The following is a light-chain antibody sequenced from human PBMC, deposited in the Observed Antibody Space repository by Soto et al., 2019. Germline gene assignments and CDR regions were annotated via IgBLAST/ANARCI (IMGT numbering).Light chain of an antibody. CDR3: QQHYTTPWT. CDR2: WAS. CDR1: QSVLHSSRNKNY. V-gene: IGKV4-1*01. J-gene: IGKJ1*01. Sequence: DIVMTQSPDSLAVSLGERATINCKSSQSVLHSSRNKNYVAWYQQKPRQPPKLLIYWASNRESGVPDRFSGSGSGTDFTLTISSLQAEDVAVYYCQQHYTTPWTFGQGPKVEIK.